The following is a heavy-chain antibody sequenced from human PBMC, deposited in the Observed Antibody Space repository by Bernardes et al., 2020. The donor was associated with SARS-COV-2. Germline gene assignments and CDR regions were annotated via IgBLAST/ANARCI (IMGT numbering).Heavy chain of an antibody. CDR3: ARAAGYSYGDDYYYYYGLDV. J-gene: IGHJ6*02. CDR2: IQTSGNT. CDR1: GGSISSGSYY. Sequence: SETLSLTCTVSGGSISSGSYYWSWIRQPAGKGLEWIGRIQTSGNTNYNPSLNSRATISLDTSKTQFSLKLSSVTAADTAVYYCARAAGYSYGDDYYYYYGLDVWGQGTPVTVSS. V-gene: IGHV4-61*02. D-gene: IGHD5-18*01.